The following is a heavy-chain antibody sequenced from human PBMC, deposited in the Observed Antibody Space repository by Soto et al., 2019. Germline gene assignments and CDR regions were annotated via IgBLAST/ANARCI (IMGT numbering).Heavy chain of an antibody. CDR1: GGSISSSNW. D-gene: IGHD3-10*01. V-gene: IGHV4-4*02. Sequence: TLSLTCAVSGGSISSSNWWSWVRQPPGKGLEWIGEIYHSGSTNYNTSLKSRVTISVDKSKNQFSLKLSSVTAADTAVYYCASKMYYYGSGSYDYWGQGTLVTVSS. CDR2: IYHSGST. CDR3: ASKMYYYGSGSYDY. J-gene: IGHJ4*02.